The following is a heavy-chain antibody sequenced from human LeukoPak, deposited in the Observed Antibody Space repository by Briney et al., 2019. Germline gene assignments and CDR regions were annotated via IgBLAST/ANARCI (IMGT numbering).Heavy chain of an antibody. Sequence: GGSLRLSCAASGFTFSTYEMSWVRQAPGKGLEWVSYISSSGSTIFYADSVMGRFTISRDNTKNSLYLQMNSLRAEDTAVYYCARVLQIVATTVFDNWGQGTLVTVSS. J-gene: IGHJ4*02. CDR2: ISSSGSTI. V-gene: IGHV3-48*03. D-gene: IGHD5-12*01. CDR1: GFTFSTYE. CDR3: ARVLQIVATTVFDN.